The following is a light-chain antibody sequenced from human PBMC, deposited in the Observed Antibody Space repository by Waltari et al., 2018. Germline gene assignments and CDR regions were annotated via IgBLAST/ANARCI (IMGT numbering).Light chain of an antibody. V-gene: IGKV1-33*01. Sequence: DFQMTQCPSSLSASVGDIATITCQASQDISNYLNWYQHKPGKAPKLLIYDASNLETGVPSRFSGSGSGTDFTFTISSLQPEDIATYYCQQYDNLPVFGPGTKVDIK. J-gene: IGKJ3*01. CDR1: QDISNY. CDR3: QQYDNLPV. CDR2: DAS.